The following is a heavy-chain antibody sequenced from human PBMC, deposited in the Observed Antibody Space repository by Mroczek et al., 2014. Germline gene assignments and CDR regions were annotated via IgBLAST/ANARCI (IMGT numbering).Heavy chain of an antibody. D-gene: IGHD2-15*01. CDR3: AKDIGWWLGAFDI. J-gene: IGHJ3*02. CDR2: ISWNSGSI. V-gene: IGHV3-9*01. CDR1: GFTFDDYA. Sequence: EVQLVESGGGLVQPGRSLRLSCAASGFTFDDYAMHWVRQAPGKGLEWVSGISWNSGSIGYADSVKGRFTISRDNAKNSLYLQMNSLRAEDTALYYCAKDIGWWLGAFDIWGQGTMVTVSS.